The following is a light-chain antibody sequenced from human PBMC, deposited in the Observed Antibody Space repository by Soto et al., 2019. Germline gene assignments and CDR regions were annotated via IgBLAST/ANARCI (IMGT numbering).Light chain of an antibody. CDR1: NSDVGGYNS. J-gene: IGLJ1*01. CDR3: FSYVGATTYV. Sequence: QSALTQPRSVSGSPGQSVTISCTGTNSDVGGYNSVSWYQQLPGKAPKLMISAVSQRPSGVPDRFSGSKSGNTASLTISGLQADDEADYFCFSYVGATTYVFGSGTKLTVL. V-gene: IGLV2-11*01. CDR2: AVS.